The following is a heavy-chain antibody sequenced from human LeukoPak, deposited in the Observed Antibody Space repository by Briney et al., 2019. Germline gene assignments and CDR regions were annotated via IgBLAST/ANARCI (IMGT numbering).Heavy chain of an antibody. CDR1: GFTFSSYS. Sequence: GGTLRLSCAASGFTFSSYSMNWVGQAPGKGLEWVALISKSSSNIYYGDSVKGRFSISRDNARNSLYLQMSRLTAEGTAVYYCARDVLLGQWLIGLNYWGQGTLVTVSS. CDR2: ISKSSSNI. D-gene: IGHD6-19*01. V-gene: IGHV3-21*01. CDR3: ARDVLLGQWLIGLNY. J-gene: IGHJ4*02.